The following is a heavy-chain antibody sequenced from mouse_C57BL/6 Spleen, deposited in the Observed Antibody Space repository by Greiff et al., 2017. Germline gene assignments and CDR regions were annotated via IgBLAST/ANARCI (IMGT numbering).Heavy chain of an antibody. V-gene: IGHV1-80*01. CDR3: ARREDYGSSWYFDV. Sequence: QVQLQQSGAELVKPGASVKISCKASGYAFSSYWMNWVKQRPGKGLEWIGQIYPGDGDTNYNGKFKGKATLTADKSSSTAYMQLRSLTSEDSAVYFCARREDYGSSWYFDVWGTGTTVTVSS. CDR1: GYAFSSYW. CDR2: IYPGDGDT. J-gene: IGHJ1*03. D-gene: IGHD1-1*01.